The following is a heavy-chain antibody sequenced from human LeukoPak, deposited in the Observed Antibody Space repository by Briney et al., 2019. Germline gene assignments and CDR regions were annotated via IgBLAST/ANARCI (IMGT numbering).Heavy chain of an antibody. Sequence: SETLSLTCTVSGGSISSSSYYWGWIRQPPGKGLEWIGSIYYSGSTYYNPSLKSRVTISVDTSKNQFSLKLSSVTAADTAVYYCATEPGIAVAGRFDYWGQGTLVTVSS. D-gene: IGHD6-19*01. V-gene: IGHV4-39*07. J-gene: IGHJ4*02. CDR3: ATEPGIAVAGRFDY. CDR2: IYYSGST. CDR1: GGSISSSSYY.